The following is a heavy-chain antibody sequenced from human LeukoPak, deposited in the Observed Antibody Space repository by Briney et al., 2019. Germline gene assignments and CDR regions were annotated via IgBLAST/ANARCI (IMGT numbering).Heavy chain of an antibody. D-gene: IGHD3-9*01. CDR3: ARGEDFERYYLAY. Sequence: PSETLSLTCSVSGGSIGIYYWTWIRQIPGKGLEWIGYIYYTGTTNYSPLFESRATISVDTSKNQFSLKLTSVTAADTAVYFCARGEDFERYYLAYWGQGTLVTVSS. CDR2: IYYTGTT. CDR1: GGSIGIYY. J-gene: IGHJ4*02. V-gene: IGHV4-59*01.